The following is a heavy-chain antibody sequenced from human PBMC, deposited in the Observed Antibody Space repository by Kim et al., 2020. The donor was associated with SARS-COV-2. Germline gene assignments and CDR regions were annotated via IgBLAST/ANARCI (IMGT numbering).Heavy chain of an antibody. D-gene: IGHD2-2*01. CDR3: ARYPRNSWYSDY. Sequence: YYADLVKDRFTISRDNAKNALDLQMNGLRAEDTAVYYCARYPRNSWYSDYWGQGTLVTVSS. J-gene: IGHJ4*02. V-gene: IGHV3-21*01.